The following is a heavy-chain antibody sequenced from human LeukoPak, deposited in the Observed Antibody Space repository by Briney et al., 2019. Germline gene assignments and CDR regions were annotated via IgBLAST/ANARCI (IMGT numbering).Heavy chain of an antibody. Sequence: SETLSLTCTVSGGSITSGGYYWSWIRQHPGKGLEWIGYIYYSGSTNYNPSLKSRVTISVDTSKNQFSLKLSSVTAADTAVYYCARLGYCSSTSCYRWGQGTLVTVS. J-gene: IGHJ4*02. D-gene: IGHD2-2*02. CDR2: IYYSGST. CDR3: ARLGYCSSTSCYR. CDR1: GGSITSGGYY. V-gene: IGHV4-31*03.